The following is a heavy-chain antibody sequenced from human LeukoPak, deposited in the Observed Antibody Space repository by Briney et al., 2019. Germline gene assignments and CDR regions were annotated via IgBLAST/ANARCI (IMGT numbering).Heavy chain of an antibody. J-gene: IGHJ4*02. Sequence: PGGSLRLSCVASGFTFSTFWMHWVRQGPGKGLEIVSVISASGDDTYYANSVKGRFIISRDNARNSLFLQMNSLRAEDTAVYYCATHLHWAWPNWGQGTLVTVSS. D-gene: IGHD7-27*01. CDR3: ATHLHWAWPN. V-gene: IGHV3-64*01. CDR1: GFTFSTFW. CDR2: ISASGDDT.